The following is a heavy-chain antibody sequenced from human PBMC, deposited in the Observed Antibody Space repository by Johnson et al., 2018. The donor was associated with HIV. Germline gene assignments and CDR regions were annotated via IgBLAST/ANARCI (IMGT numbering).Heavy chain of an antibody. J-gene: IGHJ3*02. CDR1: GFTFSSYW. CDR2: IWYDGSNK. V-gene: IGHV3-33*08. Sequence: QEKLVESGGGLVQPGGSLRLSCAASGFTFSSYWMHWVRQAPGKGLEWVAVIWYDGSNKYYADSVKGRFTISRDNAKDSLYLQMNSLGAEDTAVYYCARSIMGAGPFDIWGQGTMVSVSS. CDR3: ARSIMGAGPFDI.